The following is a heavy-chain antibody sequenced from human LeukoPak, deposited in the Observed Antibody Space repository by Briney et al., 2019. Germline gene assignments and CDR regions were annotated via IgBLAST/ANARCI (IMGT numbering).Heavy chain of an antibody. CDR1: GYIFTGYY. Sequence: ASVKVSCKASGYIFTGYYMHWVRQAPGQGLEWMGWINPNSGGTNYAQKFQGRVTMTRDTSISTAYMELSRLRSDDTAVYYCAREEDLEWLTWGQGTLVTVSS. D-gene: IGHD3-3*01. V-gene: IGHV1-2*02. CDR2: INPNSGGT. J-gene: IGHJ5*02. CDR3: AREEDLEWLT.